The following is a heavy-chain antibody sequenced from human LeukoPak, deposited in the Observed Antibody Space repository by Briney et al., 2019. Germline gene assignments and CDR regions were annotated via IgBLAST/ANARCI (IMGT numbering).Heavy chain of an antibody. CDR3: AKDWTGIVVVPAAMNYFDY. D-gene: IGHD2-2*01. V-gene: IGHV3-23*01. CDR2: ISGSGGST. Sequence: PGGSLRLSCAASGFTFSSYAMSWVRQAPGKGLEWVSAISGSGGSTYYADSVRGRFTISRDNSKNTLYLQMNSLRAEDTAVYYCAKDWTGIVVVPAAMNYFDYWGQGTLVTVSS. J-gene: IGHJ4*02. CDR1: GFTFSSYA.